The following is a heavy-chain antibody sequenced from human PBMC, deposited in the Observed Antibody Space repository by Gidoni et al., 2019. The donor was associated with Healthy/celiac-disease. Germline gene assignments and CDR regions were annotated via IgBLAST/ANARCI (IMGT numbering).Heavy chain of an antibody. CDR1: GFTFSGSA. Sequence: EVQLVAYGGGSVQPGGSLKLSSAASGFTFSGSAMHWVRQASGKGLEWVGRIRSKANRYATAYAASVKGRFTISRDDSKNTAYLQMNSLKTEDTAVYYCTRQAAAGLSFDYWGQGTLVTVSS. CDR2: IRSKANRYAT. V-gene: IGHV3-73*02. J-gene: IGHJ4*02. D-gene: IGHD6-13*01. CDR3: TRQAAAGLSFDY.